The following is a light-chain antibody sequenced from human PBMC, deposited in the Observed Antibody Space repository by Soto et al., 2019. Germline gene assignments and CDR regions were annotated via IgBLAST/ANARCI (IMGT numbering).Light chain of an antibody. CDR1: SPNIGAGYD. CDR2: GNS. V-gene: IGLV1-40*01. Sequence: QSVLTQPPSVSGAPGQRVTISCTGSSPNIGAGYDVHWYQQLPGTAPKLLIYGNSNRPSGVPYRFSGAKSGTTASLAITGVQPDEEADYYCHSYASSRSGNVFGTGTKLTVL. J-gene: IGLJ1*01. CDR3: HSYASSRSGNV.